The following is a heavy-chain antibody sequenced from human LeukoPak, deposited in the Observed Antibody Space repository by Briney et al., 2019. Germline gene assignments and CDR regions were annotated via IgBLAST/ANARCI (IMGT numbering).Heavy chain of an antibody. J-gene: IGHJ4*02. CDR3: ARGVHGGGSNQFDY. D-gene: IGHD2-15*01. CDR1: GGSISSYY. Sequence: SETLSLTCTVSGGSISSYYWSWIRQPPGKGLEWIGYIYYSGSTNYNPSLKSRVTISVDTSKNQFSLKLSSVTAADTAVYYCARGVHGGGSNQFDYWGQGTLVTVSS. V-gene: IGHV4-59*01. CDR2: IYYSGST.